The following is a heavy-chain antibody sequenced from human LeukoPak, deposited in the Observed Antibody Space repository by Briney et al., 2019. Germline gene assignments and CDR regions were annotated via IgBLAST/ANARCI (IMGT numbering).Heavy chain of an antibody. CDR1: GFTFTSSA. J-gene: IGHJ4*02. V-gene: IGHV1-58*02. D-gene: IGHD1-26*01. CDR3: TRGRRATHDY. Sequence: SVKVSCKASGFTFTSSAMQWVRQARGQHLEWIGWIVVGSGNTNYAQKFQERVTITRDMSTSTAYMELSSLRSEDTAVYYCTRGRRATHDYWGQGTLVTVSS. CDR2: IVVGSGNT.